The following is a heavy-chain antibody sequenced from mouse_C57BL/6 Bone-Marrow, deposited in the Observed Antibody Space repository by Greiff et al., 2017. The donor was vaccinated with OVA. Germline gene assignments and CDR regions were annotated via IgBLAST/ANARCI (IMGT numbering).Heavy chain of an antibody. CDR2: ISDGGSYT. D-gene: IGHD1-1*01. CDR3: ARNYYGSLFDY. J-gene: IGHJ2*01. CDR1: GFTFSSYA. V-gene: IGHV5-4*01. Sequence: EVQGVESGGGLVKPGGSLKLSCAASGFTFSSYAMSWVRQTPEKRLEWVATISDGGSYTYYPDNVKGRFTISRDNAKNNLYLQMSHLKSEDTAMYYCARNYYGSLFDYWGQGTTLTVSS.